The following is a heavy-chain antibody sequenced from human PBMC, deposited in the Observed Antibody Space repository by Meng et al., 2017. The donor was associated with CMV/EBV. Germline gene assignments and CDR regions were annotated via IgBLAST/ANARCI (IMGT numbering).Heavy chain of an antibody. J-gene: IGHJ4*02. CDR3: ARYYYDSSGYFDY. CDR2: IYYSGGT. Sequence: QLQLQQAGPALVKPSETLSLDCNVPGGYISSMRSYWGWIRQTPGKGLEWIGSIYYSGGTYYNPSLKSRVNISVDTSKNQFSLKLSSVTAADTAVYYCARYYYDSSGYFDYWGQGTLVTVSS. D-gene: IGHD3-22*01. V-gene: IGHV4-39*07. CDR1: GGYISSMRSY.